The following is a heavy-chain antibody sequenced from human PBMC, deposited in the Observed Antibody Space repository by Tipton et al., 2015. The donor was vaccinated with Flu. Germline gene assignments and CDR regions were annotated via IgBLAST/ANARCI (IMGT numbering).Heavy chain of an antibody. CDR2: ISHTGT. Sequence: TLSLTCAVSGAPVRGGIYSWNWIRQPPGKGLEWIGSISHTGTYYKPSLRTRAAISVDTSKNQFSLKLTSMTAADTAVYYCARGTPLWFGDLDYWGQGTLVTVSS. V-gene: IGHV4-30-2*01. CDR1: GAPVRGGIYS. J-gene: IGHJ4*02. D-gene: IGHD3-10*01. CDR3: ARGTPLWFGDLDY.